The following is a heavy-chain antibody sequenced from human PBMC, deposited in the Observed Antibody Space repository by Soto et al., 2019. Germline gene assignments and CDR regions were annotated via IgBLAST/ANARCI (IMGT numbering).Heavy chain of an antibody. CDR1: EYTFTSYA. V-gene: IGHV1-3*01. Sequence: ASVKVYCKASEYTFTSYAMHWVRQAPGQRLEWMGWINAGNGNTKYSQKFQGRVTITRDTSASTAYMELSSLRSEDTAVYYCAREYSSKEYYFDYWGQGTLVTVSS. CDR2: INAGNGNT. D-gene: IGHD6-19*01. J-gene: IGHJ4*02. CDR3: AREYSSKEYYFDY.